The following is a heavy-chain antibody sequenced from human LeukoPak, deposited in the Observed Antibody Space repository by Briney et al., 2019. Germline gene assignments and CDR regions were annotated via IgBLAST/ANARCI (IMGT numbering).Heavy chain of an antibody. CDR1: GYTFTSYG. Sequence: ASVKVSCKASGYTFTSYGISWVRQAPGQGLEWMGWISAYNGNTNYAQKLQGRVTMTTDTSTSTAYMELSSLRSEDTAVYYCARGYYDFWSGNPYDYWGQGTLATVSS. CDR3: ARGYYDFWSGNPYDY. CDR2: ISAYNGNT. D-gene: IGHD3-3*01. V-gene: IGHV1-18*01. J-gene: IGHJ4*02.